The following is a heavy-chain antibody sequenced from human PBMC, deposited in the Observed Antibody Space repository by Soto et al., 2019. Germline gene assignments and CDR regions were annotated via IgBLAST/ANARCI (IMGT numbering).Heavy chain of an antibody. CDR1: GGTLSSYT. CDR2: IIPNLGIT. D-gene: IGHD2-15*01. J-gene: IGHJ4*02. V-gene: IGHV1-69*08. Sequence: VQLVQSGAEVKKPGSSVKVSCKASGGTLSSYTFSWVRQAPGQGLEWMGRIIPNLGITNYAQKFQGRITIIVDKSTSTAYMELSSLRSEDTAVYYCARDKGYCRGGSCPDFAYWGQGTLVTVSS. CDR3: ARDKGYCRGGSCPDFAY.